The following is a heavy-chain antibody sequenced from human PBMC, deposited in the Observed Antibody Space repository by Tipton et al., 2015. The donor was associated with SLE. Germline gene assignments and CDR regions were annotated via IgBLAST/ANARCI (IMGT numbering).Heavy chain of an antibody. V-gene: IGHV4-59*13. J-gene: IGHJ4*02. CDR1: GASTNTKY. D-gene: IGHD5-12*01. CDR3: AREYSGYDYRTFDH. Sequence: LRLSCTVSGASTNTKYWTWIRQSPGKGLEWIGYANRNEGTKIKSSLERRVTISLDTSRSQFSLRLSSVTAADTAVYYCAREYSGYDYRTFDHWGQGTLVTVSS. CDR2: ANRNEGT.